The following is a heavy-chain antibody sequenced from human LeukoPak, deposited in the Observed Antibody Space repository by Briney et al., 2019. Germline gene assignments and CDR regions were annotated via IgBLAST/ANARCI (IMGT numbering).Heavy chain of an antibody. CDR2: ISSSSSYI. CDR1: GFTFSSYS. D-gene: IGHD2-15*01. V-gene: IGHV3-21*01. Sequence: GGSLRLSCAASGFTFSSYSMNWVRRAPGKGLEWVSSISSSSSYIYYADSVKGRFTISRDNAKNSLYLQMNSLRAEDTAVYYCARGRGYCSGGSCPDEGGPWGQGTLVTVSS. J-gene: IGHJ5*02. CDR3: ARGRGYCSGGSCPDEGGP.